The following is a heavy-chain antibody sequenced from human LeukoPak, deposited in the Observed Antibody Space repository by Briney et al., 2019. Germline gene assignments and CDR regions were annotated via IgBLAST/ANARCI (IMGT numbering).Heavy chain of an antibody. CDR1: GYTSTSYD. J-gene: IGHJ5*02. D-gene: IGHD1-20*01. Sequence: ASVKVSCKASGYTSTSYDINWVRQATGQGLEWMGWINPNSGNTGYAQKFQGRVTMTRNTSISTAYMELNSLKSEDTAVYYCASNNWPYVNWFDPWGQGTLVIVSS. V-gene: IGHV1-8*01. CDR3: ASNNWPYVNWFDP. CDR2: INPNSGNT.